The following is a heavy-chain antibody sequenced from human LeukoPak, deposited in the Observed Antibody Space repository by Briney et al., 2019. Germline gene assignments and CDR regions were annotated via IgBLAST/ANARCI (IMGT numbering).Heavy chain of an antibody. CDR3: ARENGYYYGSGVFSGYFDY. CDR2: IIPIFGTA. CDR1: GYTLTSYG. Sequence: ASVKVSCKASGYTLTSYGISWVRQAPGQGLEWMGRIIPIFGTANYAQKFQGRVTITTDESTSTAYMELSSLRSEDTAVYYCARENGYYYGSGVFSGYFDYWGQGTLVTVSS. J-gene: IGHJ4*02. D-gene: IGHD3-10*01. V-gene: IGHV1-69*05.